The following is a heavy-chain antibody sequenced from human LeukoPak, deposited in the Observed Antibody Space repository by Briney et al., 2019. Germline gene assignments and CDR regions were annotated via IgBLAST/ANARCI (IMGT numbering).Heavy chain of an antibody. D-gene: IGHD4-23*01. CDR2: ICYDGSNK. CDR3: ARDDYGGKLDI. V-gene: IGHV3-33*01. Sequence: GRSLRLSCAASGFTFSNYDMHWVRQAPGKGLEWVAVICYDGSNKYYADSVKGRFTISRDNPKNTLYLQMNSLRAKDTAVYYCARDDYGGKLDIWGQGTVVTVSS. J-gene: IGHJ3*02. CDR1: GFTFSNYD.